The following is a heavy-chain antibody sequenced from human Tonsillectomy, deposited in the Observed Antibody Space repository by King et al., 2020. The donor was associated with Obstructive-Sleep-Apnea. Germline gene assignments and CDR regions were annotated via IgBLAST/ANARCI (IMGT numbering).Heavy chain of an antibody. CDR3: ARENPGSNGRDFDY. D-gene: IGHD5-18*01. CDR1: GFTFSSYA. CDR2: ISYDGSNK. Sequence: VQLVESGGGVVQPGRSLRLSCAASGFTFSSYAMHWVRQAPGKGLEWVAVISYDGSNKYYADSVKGRFTISRDNSKNTLYLQMNSLRAEDTAVYYCARENPGSNGRDFDYWGQGTLVTVSS. J-gene: IGHJ4*02. V-gene: IGHV3-30*04.